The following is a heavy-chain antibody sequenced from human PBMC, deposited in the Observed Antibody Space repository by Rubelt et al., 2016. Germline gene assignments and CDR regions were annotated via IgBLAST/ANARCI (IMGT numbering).Heavy chain of an antibody. J-gene: IGHJ4*02. CDR3: AREVALGGGNCYADY. V-gene: IGHV4-30-2*01. CDR2: IYHSGST. D-gene: IGHD2-15*01. Sequence: QVQLQESGSGLVKPSQTLSLTCAVSGGSISSGGYSWSWIRQPPGKGLEWIGYIYHSGSTYYNPSLKSRVTISVDRSKNQFSLKLSSVTAADTAVYYCAREVALGGGNCYADYWGQGTLVTVSS. CDR1: GGSISSGGYS.